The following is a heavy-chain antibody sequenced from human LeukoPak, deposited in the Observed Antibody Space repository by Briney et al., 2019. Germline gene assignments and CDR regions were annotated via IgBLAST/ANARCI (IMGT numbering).Heavy chain of an antibody. J-gene: IGHJ4*02. Sequence: GGSLRLSCAASGFTFSSYGMHWVRQAPGKGLEWVAVISYDGSNKYYADSVKGRSTISRDNSKNTLYLQMNSLRAEDTAVYYCAKDIGSGSYYYYFDYWGQGTLVTVSS. CDR2: ISYDGSNK. V-gene: IGHV3-30*18. D-gene: IGHD3-10*01. CDR3: AKDIGSGSYYYYFDY. CDR1: GFTFSSYG.